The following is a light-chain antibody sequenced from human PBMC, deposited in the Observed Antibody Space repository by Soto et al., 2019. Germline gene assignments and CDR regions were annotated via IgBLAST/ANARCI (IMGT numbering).Light chain of an antibody. V-gene: IGKV1D-16*01. Sequence: DIQMTQSPSSLSASVGDSVTITCRASQDINNWLAWYQHKPAEAPKSLIISTSTLQSGVPSRFSGSGYGTEFTLTIANLQPEDIAVYYCQQYTSYPPTFGGGTKVEIK. CDR2: STS. CDR1: QDINNW. J-gene: IGKJ4*01. CDR3: QQYTSYPPT.